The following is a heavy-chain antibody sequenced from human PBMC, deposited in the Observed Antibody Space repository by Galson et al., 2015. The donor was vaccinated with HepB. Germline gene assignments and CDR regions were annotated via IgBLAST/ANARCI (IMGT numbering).Heavy chain of an antibody. J-gene: IGHJ6*03. V-gene: IGHV3-53*01. CDR3: ARTPMVTAYMDV. D-gene: IGHD5-18*01. CDR2: IYSGGST. Sequence: SLRLSCAASGFTVSSNYMSWVRQAPGKGLEWVSVIYSGGSTYYADSVKGRFTISRDNSKNTLYLQMNSLRAEDTAVYYCARTPMVTAYMDVWGKGTTVTVSS. CDR1: GFTVSSNY.